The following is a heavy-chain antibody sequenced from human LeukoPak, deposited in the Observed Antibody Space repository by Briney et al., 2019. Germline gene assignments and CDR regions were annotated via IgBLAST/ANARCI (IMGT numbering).Heavy chain of an antibody. D-gene: IGHD6-13*01. CDR1: GGSISSYY. CDR3: ARRRGGKQELVYFDY. Sequence: PSETLSLTCTVSGGSISSYYWSWIRQPPGKGLEWIGYLFHSGTPRYNPSLKSRVTISADTSKNQFFLTLNSTTAADTAVDFCARRRGGKQELVYFDYWGQGTLATVSS. J-gene: IGHJ4*02. V-gene: IGHV4-59*08. CDR2: LFHSGTP.